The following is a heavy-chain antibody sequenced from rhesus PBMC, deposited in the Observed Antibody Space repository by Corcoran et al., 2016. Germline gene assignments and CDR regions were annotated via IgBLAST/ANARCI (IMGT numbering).Heavy chain of an antibody. D-gene: IGHD3-34*01. J-gene: IGHJ3*01. CDR1: GFRFSRNA. Sequence: EVQLVESGGGLAKPGGALRLSCAASGFRFSRNAMHWVRQAPGKGLEGVSLINRGRSKYYSDSVKGRFTISRTNSKNTLSLQMNSLRIEDTAVYYCVKEWGALDFWGQGGRVTVSS. CDR2: INRGRSK. V-gene: IGHV3-103*01. CDR3: VKEWGALDF.